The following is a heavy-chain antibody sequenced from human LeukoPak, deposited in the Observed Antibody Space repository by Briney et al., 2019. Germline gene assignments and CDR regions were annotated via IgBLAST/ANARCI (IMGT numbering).Heavy chain of an antibody. J-gene: IGHJ4*02. CDR3: ARVYCSGGSCSGGDFDY. D-gene: IGHD2-15*01. CDR2: ISAYNGYT. CDR1: GYTFTNYG. Sequence: ASVKVSCKTSGYTFTNYGVSWVRQAPGQGLEWMGWISAYNGYTNYAQKLQVRVTMTTDTSTSTAYMELRSLTSDDTAVYYCARVYCSGGSCSGGDFDYWGQGTLVTVSS. V-gene: IGHV1-18*01.